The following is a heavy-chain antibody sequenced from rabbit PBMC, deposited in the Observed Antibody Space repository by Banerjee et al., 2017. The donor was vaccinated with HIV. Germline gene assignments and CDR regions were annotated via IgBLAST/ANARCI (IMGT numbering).Heavy chain of an antibody. CDR2: IYIGGVIT. D-gene: IGHD2-1*01. Sequence: QEQLVESGGGLVTLGGSLKLSCKASELDFTSDGISWVRQAPGKGPEWIACIYIGGVITHYASWVNGRFTISRSTSLNTVTLQMTSLTAADTATYFCARDPSYDEYGDSLYYFDLWGPGTLVTVS. CDR1: ELDFTSDG. CDR3: ARDPSYDEYGDSLYYFDL. J-gene: IGHJ4*01. V-gene: IGHV1S47*01.